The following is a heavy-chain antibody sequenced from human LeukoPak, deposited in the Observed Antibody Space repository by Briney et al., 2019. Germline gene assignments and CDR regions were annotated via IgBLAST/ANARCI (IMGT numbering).Heavy chain of an antibody. CDR3: ARADWLNPDY. Sequence: PSETRSLTCTVSGGSGSIGGNYWSWIRQPPGKGLEWSGYIYYSGSTNYNPPLKSRVTISVDTSKKQFFLKLSSVTAADMAVYFCARADWLNPDYWGKGTLVTVSS. CDR2: IYYSGST. J-gene: IGHJ4*02. D-gene: IGHD3-9*01. CDR1: GGSGSIGGNY. V-gene: IGHV4-61*08.